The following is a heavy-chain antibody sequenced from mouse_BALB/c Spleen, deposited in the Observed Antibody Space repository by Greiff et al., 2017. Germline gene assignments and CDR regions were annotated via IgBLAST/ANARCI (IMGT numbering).Heavy chain of an antibody. V-gene: IGHV14-3*02. CDR2: IDPANGNT. CDR3: ARGDYDEGFAY. J-gene: IGHJ3*01. CDR1: GFNIKDTY. D-gene: IGHD2-4*01. Sequence: DVQLVESGAELVKPGASVKLSCTASGFNIKDTYMHWVKQRPEQGLEWIGRIDPANGNTKYDPKFQGKATITADTSSNTAYLQLSSLTSEDTAVYYCARGDYDEGFAYWGQGTLVTVSA.